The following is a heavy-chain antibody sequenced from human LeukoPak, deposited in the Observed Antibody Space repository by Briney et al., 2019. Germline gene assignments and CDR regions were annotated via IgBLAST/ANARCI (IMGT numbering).Heavy chain of an antibody. CDR2: IYYSGST. CDR1: GGSISSSSYY. CDR3: ARRGPYGDYDY. D-gene: IGHD4-17*01. V-gene: IGHV4-39*01. Sequence: QSSETLSLTCTVSGGSISSSSYYWGWIRQPPGKGLEWIGSIYYSGSTYYNPSLKSRVTISVDTSKNQFSLKLSSVTAADTAVYYCARRGPYGDYDYWGQGTLVTASS. J-gene: IGHJ4*02.